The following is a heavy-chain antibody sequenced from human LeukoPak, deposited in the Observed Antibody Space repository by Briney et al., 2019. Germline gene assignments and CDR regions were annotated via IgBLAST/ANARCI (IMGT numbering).Heavy chain of an antibody. CDR1: GDSVSSNSAA. V-gene: IGHV6-1*01. D-gene: IGHD1-26*01. CDR2: TYYRSKWYN. Sequence: SQTLSLTCAISGDSVSSNSAACNWIRQSPSRGLEWLGRTYYRSKWYNDYAVSVKGRITINPDTSKNQFSLQLNSVTPEDTAVYYCARGKWELLNAFDIWGQGTMVTVSS. J-gene: IGHJ3*02. CDR3: ARGKWELLNAFDI.